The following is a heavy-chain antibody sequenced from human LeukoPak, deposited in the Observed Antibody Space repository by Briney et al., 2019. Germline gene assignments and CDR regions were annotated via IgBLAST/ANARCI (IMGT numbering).Heavy chain of an antibody. D-gene: IGHD3-16*01. V-gene: IGHV1-18*01. Sequence: ASVTVSCKPSGYSFTRNGISWVRQAPGQGLAWMAWISANSGNTNYAQNFQDRVTLTTDTSTSTAYMELRSLRSDDTAVYYCARDVNYAFDYWGQGTLVTVSS. J-gene: IGHJ4*02. CDR3: ARDVNYAFDY. CDR2: ISANSGNT. CDR1: GYSFTRNG.